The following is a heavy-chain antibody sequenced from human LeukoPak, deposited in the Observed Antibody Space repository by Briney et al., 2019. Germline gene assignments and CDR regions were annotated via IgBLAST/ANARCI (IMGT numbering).Heavy chain of an antibody. Sequence: GGSLRLSCAASGFTFSDYYMSWIRQAPGKGLEWVSYISSSGSTIYYADSVKGRFTISRDNAKNSLYLQMNSLRAEDTAVYYCARHPYGDYAAYYYMDVWGKGTTVTVSS. CDR2: ISSSGSTI. D-gene: IGHD4-17*01. V-gene: IGHV3-11*04. J-gene: IGHJ6*03. CDR3: ARHPYGDYAAYYYMDV. CDR1: GFTFSDYY.